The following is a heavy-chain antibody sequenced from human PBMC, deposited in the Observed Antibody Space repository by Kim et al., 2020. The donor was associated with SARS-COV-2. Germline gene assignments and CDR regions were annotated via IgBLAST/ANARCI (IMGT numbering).Heavy chain of an antibody. CDR2: DT. D-gene: IGHD1-26*01. Sequence: DTRYSPSFQGQVTISADKSISTAYLQWSSLKASDTAMYYCARGVGVGATNWGQGTLVTVSS. J-gene: IGHJ4*02. V-gene: IGHV5-51*01. CDR3: ARGVGVGATN.